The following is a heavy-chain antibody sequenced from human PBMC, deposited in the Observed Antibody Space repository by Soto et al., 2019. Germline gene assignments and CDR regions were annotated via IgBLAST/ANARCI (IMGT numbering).Heavy chain of an antibody. CDR1: GGTFTTYT. CDR2: IFPTFGAA. V-gene: IGHV1-69*13. J-gene: IGHJ3*01. D-gene: IGHD2-8*01. Sequence: SVKVSCKASGGTFTTYTISWLRQAPGQGPEWMGGIFPTFGAANYAQKFQGRLTITADESSTTAYMELSNLRSEDTAIYYCARDEGNNNVAFGLRGQGTMVTVSS. CDR3: ARDEGNNNVAFGL.